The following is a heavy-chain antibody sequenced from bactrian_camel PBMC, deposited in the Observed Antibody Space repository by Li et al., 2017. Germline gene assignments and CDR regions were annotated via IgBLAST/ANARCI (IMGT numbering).Heavy chain of an antibody. J-gene: IGHJ4*01. CDR2: LDSDGLA. Sequence: HVQLVESGGGSVQAGGSLRLSCVASGYDPRNFCMGWFRGDDREGLAGLDSDGLAIYANKVKGRFTISKTGDRDTVYLQMNSLKPEDTAMYYCALRRGYYCYLDPEKFELWGQGTQVTVS. CDR1: GYDPRNFC. CDR3: ALRRGYYCYLDPEKFEL. D-gene: IGHD1*01. V-gene: IGHV3S9*01.